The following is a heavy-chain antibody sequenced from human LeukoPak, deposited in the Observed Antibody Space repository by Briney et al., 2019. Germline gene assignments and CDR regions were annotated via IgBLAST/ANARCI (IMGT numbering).Heavy chain of an antibody. CDR3: ARRTLDYTFDY. J-gene: IGHJ4*02. D-gene: IGHD2-2*02. CDR2: IYYSGST. Sequence: KPSETLSLTCTVSGGSISSYYWSWIRQPPGKGLEWIGYIYYSGSTNYNPSLKSRVTVSVDTSKNQFSLKLSSVTAADTAVYYCARRTLDYTFDYWGQGTLVTVSS. CDR1: GGSISSYY. V-gene: IGHV4-59*01.